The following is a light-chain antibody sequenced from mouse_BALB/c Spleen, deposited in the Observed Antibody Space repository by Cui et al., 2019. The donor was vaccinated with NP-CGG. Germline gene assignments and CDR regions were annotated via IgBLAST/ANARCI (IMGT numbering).Light chain of an antibody. J-gene: IGLJ1*01. Sequence: QAVATQESALPPSPGETVTLTCRSSTGAVTTSNYANWVQEKPDHLFTGLIGGTNNRPPGVPARFSGSLIGDKAALTITGAQTEDEAIYFCALWYSNHWVFGGGTKLTVL. CDR2: GTN. CDR3: ALWYSNHWV. V-gene: IGLV1*01. CDR1: TGAVTTSNY.